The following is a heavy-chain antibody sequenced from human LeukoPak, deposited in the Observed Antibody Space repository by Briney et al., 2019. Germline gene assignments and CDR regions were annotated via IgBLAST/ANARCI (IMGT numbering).Heavy chain of an antibody. CDR1: GGSISSYY. CDR3: ARETMVRGVLYGMDV. D-gene: IGHD3-10*01. V-gene: IGHV4-59*01. CDR2: IYYSGST. Sequence: PSETLSLTCTVSGGSISSYYWSWIRQPPGKGLEGIGYIYYSGSTNYNPSLKSRVTISVDTSKNQFSLKLSSVTAADTAVYYCARETMVRGVLYGMDVWGQGTTVTVSS. J-gene: IGHJ6*02.